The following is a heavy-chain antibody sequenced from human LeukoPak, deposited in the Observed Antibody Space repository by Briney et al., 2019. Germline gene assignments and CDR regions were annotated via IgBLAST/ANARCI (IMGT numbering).Heavy chain of an antibody. CDR1: GGSFNGYH. CDR2: INDSGSP. D-gene: IGHD2-2*01. V-gene: IGHV4-34*01. CDR3: ARGPHQHWPLGQF. Sequence: SETLSLTCEVNGGSFNGYHWTWIRQSPGKGLERIGEINDSGSPIYSPSLRSRLTISVDTSKNQFSVTLTSVTVADTAVYCARGPHQHWPLGQFWGQGSLVTVSS. J-gene: IGHJ4*02.